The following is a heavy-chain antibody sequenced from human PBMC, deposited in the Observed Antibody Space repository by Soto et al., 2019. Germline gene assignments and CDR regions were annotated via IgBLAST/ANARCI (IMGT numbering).Heavy chain of an antibody. CDR2: ISGYNGDT. V-gene: IGHV1-18*01. CDR1: GYTFTRYG. CDR3: AKNGQLPYYYYSMDG. J-gene: IGHJ6*02. D-gene: IGHD1-1*01. Sequence: QGQLVQSGPEVKKPGASVKVSCKASGYTFTRYGISWVRQAPGQGLEWMGWISGYNGDTNYAQKVQGRVTMTIDTSTSTAYMELRSLTSDDTAIYYCAKNGQLPYYYYSMDGWGQGTTVNVSS.